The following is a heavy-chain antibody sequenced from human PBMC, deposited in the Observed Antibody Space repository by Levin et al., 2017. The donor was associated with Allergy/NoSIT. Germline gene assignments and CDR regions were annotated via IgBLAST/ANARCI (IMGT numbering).Heavy chain of an antibody. CDR2: INPNNGAT. CDR1: GYTFYGYY. D-gene: IGHD2-8*02. CDR3: ARVRQFSGTSPTGADFDY. V-gene: IGHV1-2*02. Sequence: ASVKVSCKASGYTFYGYYIHWVRQAPGQGLEWMAWINPNNGATNYAQKFQDRVTMTRDTSISTAYMEMSRLRSDDTAVYYCARVRQFSGTSPTGADFDYWGQGTLVTVSS. J-gene: IGHJ4*02.